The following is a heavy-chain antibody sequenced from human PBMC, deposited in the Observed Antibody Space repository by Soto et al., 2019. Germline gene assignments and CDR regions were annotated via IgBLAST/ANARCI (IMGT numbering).Heavy chain of an antibody. CDR1: GGTFSSYT. CDR3: ASARGAVAGDDY. D-gene: IGHD6-19*01. CDR2: IIPILGIA. V-gene: IGHV1-69*02. Sequence: QVQLVQSGAEVKKPGSSVKVSCKASGGTFSSYTISWVRQAPGQGLEWMGRIIPILGIANYAQKFQGRVTITAAKSTSTAYMELSSLRSEDTAVYYCASARGAVAGDDYWGQGTLVTVSS. J-gene: IGHJ4*02.